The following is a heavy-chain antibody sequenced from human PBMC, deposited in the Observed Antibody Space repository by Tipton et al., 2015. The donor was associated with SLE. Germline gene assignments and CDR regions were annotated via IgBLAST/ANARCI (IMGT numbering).Heavy chain of an antibody. Sequence: QSGAEVKKPGASVKVSCKASGYTFTSYDINWVRQATGQGLEWMGWMNPNSGNTGYAQKFQGRVTMTRNTSISTAYMELSSLRSEDTAVYYCAKDLEMAYAFDIWRQGTMVTVSS. J-gene: IGHJ3*02. CDR1: GYTFTSYD. CDR3: AKDLEMAYAFDI. D-gene: IGHD5-24*01. CDR2: MNPNSGNT. V-gene: IGHV1-8*01.